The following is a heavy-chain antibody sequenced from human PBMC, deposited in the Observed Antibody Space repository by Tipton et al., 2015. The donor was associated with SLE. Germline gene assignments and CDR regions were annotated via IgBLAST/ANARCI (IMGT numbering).Heavy chain of an antibody. V-gene: IGHV4-34*01. J-gene: IGHJ4*02. D-gene: IGHD3-10*01. CDR3: ALRGHGYYFDY. CDR2: INHSGRT. CDR1: GGSFSGYY. Sequence: LRLSCSVYGGSFSGYYWSWIRQPPGKGLEWIGEINHSGRTNYNPSLKSRVTISVDTSKNQFSLKLSSVTAADTAVYYCALRGHGYYFDYWGQGTLVTVSS.